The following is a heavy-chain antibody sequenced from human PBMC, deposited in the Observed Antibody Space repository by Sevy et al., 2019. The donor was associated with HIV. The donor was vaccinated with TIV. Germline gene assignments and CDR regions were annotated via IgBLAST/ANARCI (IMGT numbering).Heavy chain of an antibody. CDR1: GYSFTSYW. D-gene: IGHD2-21*02. CDR2: IYPGDSDT. V-gene: IGHV5-51*01. J-gene: IGHJ4*02. CDR3: ARPIEGGGDWPDYFDY. Sequence: GESLKISCKGSGYSFTSYWIAWVRQMPGKGLELMGIIYPGDSDTRYSPSFQGQVTISADKSISTAYLQWSSLKASDTAMYYCARPIEGGGDWPDYFDYWGQGTLVTVSS.